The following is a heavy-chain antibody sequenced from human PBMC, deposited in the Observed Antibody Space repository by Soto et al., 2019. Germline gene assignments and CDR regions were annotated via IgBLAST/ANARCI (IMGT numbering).Heavy chain of an antibody. CDR3: AKDNMVVGAADQYNNMDV. D-gene: IGHD2-2*01. CDR2: ISDDGSKT. CDR1: GFTFSTYG. V-gene: IGHV3-30*18. J-gene: IGHJ6*02. Sequence: GGSLRLSCAASGFTFSTYGMHWVRQAPGKGLEWVALISDDGSKTYYIDSVKGRFIISRDNSKNTLYLQMNRLRSEDTAVYYCAKDNMVVGAADQYNNMDVWGHGTTVTVSS.